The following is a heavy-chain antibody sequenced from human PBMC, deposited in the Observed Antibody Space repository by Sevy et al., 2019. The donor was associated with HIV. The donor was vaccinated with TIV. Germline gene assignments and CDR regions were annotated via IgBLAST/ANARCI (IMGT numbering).Heavy chain of an antibody. CDR2: IYYRGST. Sequence: AETLSLTCSVSGGSISSSSYYWGWIRQPPGKGLEWLGSIYYRGSTYYNPSLKTRVTISVDTSKNQFRLKLSSVTAADTAVYYCARQPVPAAIQTRDVFFDYWGQGTLVTVSS. CDR1: GGSISSSSYY. V-gene: IGHV4-39*01. CDR3: ARQPVPAAIQTRDVFFDY. J-gene: IGHJ4*02. D-gene: IGHD2-2*02.